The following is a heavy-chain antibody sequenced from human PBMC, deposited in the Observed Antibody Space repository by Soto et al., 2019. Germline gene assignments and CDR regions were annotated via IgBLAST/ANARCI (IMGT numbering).Heavy chain of an antibody. CDR3: ARVIVGALILWFAS. J-gene: IGHJ5*01. CDR2: INPGGGAT. Sequence: QVQLVQSGAEVKKPGASVKVSCKSSGYIFTNYYIYWVRQAPGQGLEYIGIINPGGGATDYAQKFQGRVTMTRDTSTSTVYMELSSLRYEDTAVYYCARVIVGALILWFASWGQGTLVTVSS. CDR1: GYIFTNYY. D-gene: IGHD1-26*01. V-gene: IGHV1-46*01.